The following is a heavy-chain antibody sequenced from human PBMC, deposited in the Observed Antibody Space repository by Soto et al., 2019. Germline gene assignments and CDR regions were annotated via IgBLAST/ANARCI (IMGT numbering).Heavy chain of an antibody. Sequence: EVQLLESGGGLVQPGGSLRLSCAASGFTFSSYAVSWVRQAPGKGLEWVSAISGSGVSTYYADSVKGRFTISRDNSKNTLYLQMNSLRAEDTAVYYCAKDRGYCSGGSCYWDYWGQGTLVTVSS. D-gene: IGHD2-15*01. V-gene: IGHV3-23*01. J-gene: IGHJ4*02. CDR2: ISGSGVST. CDR1: GFTFSSYA. CDR3: AKDRGYCSGGSCYWDY.